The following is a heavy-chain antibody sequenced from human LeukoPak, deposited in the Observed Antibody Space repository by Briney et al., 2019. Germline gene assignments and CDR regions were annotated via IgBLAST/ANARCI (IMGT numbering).Heavy chain of an antibody. CDR1: GGSISSVS. V-gene: IGHV4-59*01. J-gene: IGHJ6*02. D-gene: IGHD3-3*01. CDR3: ARGDRYYDFWSGYYAASSYGMDV. Sequence: PSETLSLTCTVSGGSISSVSWSWIRHPPGGGLGWIGYTYYSGSTNYNPSLKTRVTISEDTSKNQFSLKRSSVTAADTAVYYCARGDRYYDFWSGYYAASSYGMDVWGQGTTVTVSS. CDR2: TYYSGST.